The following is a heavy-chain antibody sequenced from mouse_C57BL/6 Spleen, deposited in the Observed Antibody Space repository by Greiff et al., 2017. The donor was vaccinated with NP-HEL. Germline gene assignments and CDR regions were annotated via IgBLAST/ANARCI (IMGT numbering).Heavy chain of an antibody. Sequence: QLKQSGAELVRPGASVTLSCKASGYTFTDYEMHWVKQTPVHGLEWIGAIDPETGGTAYNQKFKGKAILTADKSSSTAYMELRSLTSEDSAVYYCTRRGGGYYLDYWGQGTTLTVSS. CDR3: TRRGGGYYLDY. CDR2: IDPETGGT. CDR1: GYTFTDYE. V-gene: IGHV1-15*01. D-gene: IGHD1-1*02. J-gene: IGHJ2*01.